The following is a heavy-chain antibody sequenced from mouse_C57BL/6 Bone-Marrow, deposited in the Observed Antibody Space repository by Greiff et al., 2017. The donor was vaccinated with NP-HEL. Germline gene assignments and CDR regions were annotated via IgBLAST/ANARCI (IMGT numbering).Heavy chain of an antibody. CDR2: IDPSDSYT. J-gene: IGHJ2*01. V-gene: IGHV1-69*01. D-gene: IGHD1-1*01. Sequence: QVQLQQPGAELVMPGASVKLSCKASGYTFTSYWMHWVKQRPGQGLEWIGEIDPSDSYTNYNQKFKGKSTLTVDKSSSTAYMQLSSLTSEDSAVYYCARSVRSYFDYWGQGTTLTVSS. CDR3: ARSVRSYFDY. CDR1: GYTFTSYW.